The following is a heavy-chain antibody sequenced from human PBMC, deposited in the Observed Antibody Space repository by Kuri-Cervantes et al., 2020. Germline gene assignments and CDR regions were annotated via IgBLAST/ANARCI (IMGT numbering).Heavy chain of an antibody. D-gene: IGHD6-19*01. V-gene: IGHV4-34*08. J-gene: IGHJ6*04. Sequence: GSLRLSCAASGFTFNNAWMNWIRQPPGRGLEWIGEISHSGSTNYSPSLKSRVSISVDTSKNQLSLKLTSVTAADTAVYYCAKPRYTTGWYVSPNVWGRGTKVTVSS. CDR2: ISHSGST. CDR1: GFTFNNAW. CDR3: AKPRYTTGWYVSPNV.